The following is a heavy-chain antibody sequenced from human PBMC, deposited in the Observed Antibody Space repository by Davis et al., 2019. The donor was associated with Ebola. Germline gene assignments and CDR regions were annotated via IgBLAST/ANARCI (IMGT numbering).Heavy chain of an antibody. CDR2: INHSGST. J-gene: IGHJ6*02. CDR1: GWSFSGSY. D-gene: IGHD3-10*01. CDR3: ARGLRFTMVQGVLYHYYGMDV. V-gene: IGHV4-34*01. Sequence: SESLSLSCAASGWSFSGSYSSSIRQPPGKGLEWIGEINHSGSTNYNPSIKILVTISVDTSKNQFSLKLSSVTAADTAVYYCARGLRFTMVQGVLYHYYGMDVWGQGTTVTVSS.